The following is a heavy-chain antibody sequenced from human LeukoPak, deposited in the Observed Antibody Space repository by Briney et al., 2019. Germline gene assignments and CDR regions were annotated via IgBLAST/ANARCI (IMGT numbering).Heavy chain of an antibody. V-gene: IGHV3-53*04. CDR3: AGIVGATDAFDI. CDR1: GFIVSSNY. CDR2: IYSGGST. D-gene: IGHD1-26*01. Sequence: GGSLRLSCAASGFIVSSNYMNWVRQAPGKGLEWVSVIYSGGSTYYADSVKGRFTVFRHNSKNTLFLQMNSLRAEDTAVYCCAGIVGATDAFDIWGQGTMVTVSS. J-gene: IGHJ3*02.